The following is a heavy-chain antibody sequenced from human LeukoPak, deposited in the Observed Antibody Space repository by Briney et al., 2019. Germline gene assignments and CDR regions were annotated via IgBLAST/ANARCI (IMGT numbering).Heavy chain of an antibody. J-gene: IGHJ4*02. CDR3: ARDYGDPMVVGNYYFDY. Sequence: PGGSLRLSCAASGFTFSSYAMHWVRQAPGKGLEWVAVMSYDGSNKYYADSVKGRFTISRDNSKNTLYLQMNSLRAEDTAVYYCARDYGDPMVVGNYYFDYWGQGTLVTVSS. D-gene: IGHD1-7*01. V-gene: IGHV3-30*04. CDR2: MSYDGSNK. CDR1: GFTFSSYA.